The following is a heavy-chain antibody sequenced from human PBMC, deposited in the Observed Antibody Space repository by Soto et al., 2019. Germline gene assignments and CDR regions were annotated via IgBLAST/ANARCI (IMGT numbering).Heavy chain of an antibody. CDR1: GFTFSSYG. CDR3: AKDLRADSSGYYWTFDY. V-gene: IGHV3-30*18. J-gene: IGHJ4*02. D-gene: IGHD3-22*01. Sequence: QVQLVESGGGVVQPGRSLRLSCAASGFTFSSYGMHWVRQAPGKGLEWVAVISYDGSNKYYADSVKGRFPISRDNSKNTVYLQMNSLRAEDTAVYYCAKDLRADSSGYYWTFDYWGQGTLVTVSS. CDR2: ISYDGSNK.